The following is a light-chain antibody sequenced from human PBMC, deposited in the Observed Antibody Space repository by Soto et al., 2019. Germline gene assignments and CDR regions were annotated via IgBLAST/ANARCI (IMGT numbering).Light chain of an antibody. CDR2: WAS. CDR3: QQYNSYSPWT. V-gene: IGKV4-1*01. J-gene: IGKJ1*01. Sequence: DIVVTQSPDSLAVSLGEGATINCKSSQSVLYSSTKKNYIAWYQQKPGQPPKLLIYWASTRESGVPDRFSGSGSGTDFTLTISSLQPEDVATYYCQQYNSYSPWTFGQGTKVDTK. CDR1: QSVLYSSTKKNY.